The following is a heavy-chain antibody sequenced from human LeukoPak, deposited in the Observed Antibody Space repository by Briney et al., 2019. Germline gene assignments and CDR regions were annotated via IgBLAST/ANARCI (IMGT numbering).Heavy chain of an antibody. J-gene: IGHJ6*03. CDR3: ARTDDYYYYYMDV. CDR2: INHSGST. CDR1: GGSFSGYY. Sequence: SGTLSLTCAVYGGSFSGYYWSWIRQPPGKGLEWIGEINHSGSTNYNPSLKSRVTISVDTSKNQFSLKLSSVTAADTAVYYCARTDDYYYYYMDVWGKGTTVTVSS. V-gene: IGHV4-34*01.